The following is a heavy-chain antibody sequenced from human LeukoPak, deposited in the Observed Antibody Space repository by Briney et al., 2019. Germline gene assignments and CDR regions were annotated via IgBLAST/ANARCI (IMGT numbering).Heavy chain of an antibody. CDR1: GGSISSYY. D-gene: IGHD2-2*01. V-gene: IGHV4-59*01. CDR2: IYYSGST. Sequence: SETLSLTCTVSGGSISSYYWSWIRQPPGKGLEWIGYIYYSGSTNYNPSLKIRVTISVDTSKNQFSLKLSSVPAADTAVYYCARVRGEYQLPGLNWFDPWGQGTLVTVSS. J-gene: IGHJ5*02. CDR3: ARVRGEYQLPGLNWFDP.